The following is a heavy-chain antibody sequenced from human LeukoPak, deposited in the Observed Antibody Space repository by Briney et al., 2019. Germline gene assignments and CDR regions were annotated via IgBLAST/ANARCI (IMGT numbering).Heavy chain of an antibody. D-gene: IGHD3-16*01. Sequence: PGGSLRLSCAASGFTFTKYGIHWVRRAPGMGLEWVTFISNDGNSKDYADSVRGRFTVSRDDSKNTVYLQMSSLRTEDTAVYYCAKVGRLGEFDYWGQGTLVTVSS. V-gene: IGHV3-30*18. CDR3: AKVGRLGEFDY. CDR1: GFTFTKYG. CDR2: ISNDGNSK. J-gene: IGHJ4*02.